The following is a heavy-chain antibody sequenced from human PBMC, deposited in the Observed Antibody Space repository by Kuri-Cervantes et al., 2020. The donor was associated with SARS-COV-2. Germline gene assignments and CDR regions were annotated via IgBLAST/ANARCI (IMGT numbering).Heavy chain of an antibody. Sequence: SQTLSLTCAFYGESFSGYYWNWIRQSPGKGLEWIGEVNHRGSTNYNPSLKSRVTISVDRSKNQFSLKLSSVTAADTAVYYCARVFLLDYYDSSGYYSDWGQGTLVTVSS. D-gene: IGHD3-22*01. CDR1: GESFSGYY. J-gene: IGHJ4*02. CDR2: VNHRGST. CDR3: ARVFLLDYYDSSGYYSD. V-gene: IGHV4-34*01.